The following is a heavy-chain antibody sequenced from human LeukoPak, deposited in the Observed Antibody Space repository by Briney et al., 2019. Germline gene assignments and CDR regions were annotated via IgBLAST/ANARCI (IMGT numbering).Heavy chain of an antibody. CDR3: ARGGRIVVVPAAISYDY. CDR1: GGSLSGYY. CDR2: INHSGST. Sequence: SETLSLTCAVYGGSLSGYYWSWIRQPPGKGLEWIGEINHSGSTNYNPSLKSRVTISVDTSKNQFSLKLSSVTAADTAVYYCARGGRIVVVPAAISYDYWGQGTLVTVSS. V-gene: IGHV4-34*01. D-gene: IGHD2-2*01. J-gene: IGHJ4*02.